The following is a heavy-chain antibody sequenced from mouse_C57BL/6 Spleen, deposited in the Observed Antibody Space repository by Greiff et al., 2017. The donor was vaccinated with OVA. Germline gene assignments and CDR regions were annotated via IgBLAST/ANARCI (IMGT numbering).Heavy chain of an antibody. CDR3: AGYGSSSYYYAMDY. CDR1: GYTFTSYW. J-gene: IGHJ4*01. V-gene: IGHV1-72*01. D-gene: IGHD1-1*01. Sequence: QVQLQQPGAELVKPGASVKLSCKASGYTFTSYWMHWVKQRPGRGLEWIGRIDPNSGGTKYNEKFKSKATLTVDKPSSTSYMQLSSLTSEDSAVYYCAGYGSSSYYYAMDYWGQGTSVTVSS. CDR2: IDPNSGGT.